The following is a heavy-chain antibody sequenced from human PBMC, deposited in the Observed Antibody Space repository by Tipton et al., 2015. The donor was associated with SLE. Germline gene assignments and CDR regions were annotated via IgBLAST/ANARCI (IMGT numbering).Heavy chain of an antibody. Sequence: TLSLTCTVSGGSISSSSYYWGWIRQPPGKGLEWIGSIYYSGSTYYNPSLKSRVTISVDTSKNQFSLKLSSVTAADTAVYYCAGPYSSSYNWFDPWGQGTLVTVSS. J-gene: IGHJ5*02. CDR2: IYYSGST. CDR1: GGSISSSSYY. V-gene: IGHV4-39*01. D-gene: IGHD6-6*01. CDR3: AGPYSSSYNWFDP.